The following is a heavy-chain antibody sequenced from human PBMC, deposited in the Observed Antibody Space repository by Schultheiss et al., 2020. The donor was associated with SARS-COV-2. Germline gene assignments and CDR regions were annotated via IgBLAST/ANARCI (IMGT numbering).Heavy chain of an antibody. V-gene: IGHV1-2*02. CDR1: GYTFTSYG. J-gene: IGHJ4*02. Sequence: ASVKVSCKASGYTFTSYGISWVRQAPGQGLEWMGWINPNSGGTNYAQKFQGRVTMTRDTSISTAYMELSRLRSDDTAVYYCARVKKGFDYWGQGTLVTVSS. CDR3: ARVKKGFDY. CDR2: INPNSGGT.